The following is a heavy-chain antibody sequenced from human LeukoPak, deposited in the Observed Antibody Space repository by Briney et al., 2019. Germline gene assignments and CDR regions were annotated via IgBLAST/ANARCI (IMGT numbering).Heavy chain of an antibody. V-gene: IGHV3-20*04. CDR1: GFTLDDYG. D-gene: IGHD3-22*01. CDR3: AKDRGTRGYYYEGAHFDY. CDR2: INWNGGST. J-gene: IGHJ4*02. Sequence: PGGSLRLSCAASGFTLDDYGMSWVRHAPGKGLEWVSGINWNGGSTGYADCVKGRFTISRDNAKTPLSLQMNSLSAEDTAVYYCAKDRGTRGYYYEGAHFDYWGQGTLVTVSS.